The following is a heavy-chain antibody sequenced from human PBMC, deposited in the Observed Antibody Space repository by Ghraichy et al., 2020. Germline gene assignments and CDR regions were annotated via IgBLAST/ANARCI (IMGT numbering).Heavy chain of an antibody. D-gene: IGHD4-11*01. V-gene: IGHV3-7*03. CDR1: GFSFRNYW. J-gene: IGHJ3*02. CDR3: GRGGPDNSNYAVDI. Sequence: GALRLSCAASGFSFRNYWMTWVRQAPGKGLEWVANINILESEKYYVGSVKGRFIISRDNARNSLYLQMNSLRAEDTALYYCGRGGPDNSNYAVDIWGQGTMVTVSS. CDR2: INILESEK.